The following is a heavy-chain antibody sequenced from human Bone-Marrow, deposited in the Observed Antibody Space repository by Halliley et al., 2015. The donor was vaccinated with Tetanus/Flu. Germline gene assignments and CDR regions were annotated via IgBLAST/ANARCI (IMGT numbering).Heavy chain of an antibody. J-gene: IGHJ6*02. D-gene: IGHD6-6*01. CDR1: GFTFSSYW. Sequence: SLRLSCAASGFTFSSYWMHWVRQAPGKGLVWVSRINSDGSSTTYAASVKGRVTISRDNARNTLYLQMNSLRAEDTAVYHCAGGPIGVRSYYYFGMDVWGQGTTVTVSS. CDR2: INSDGSST. CDR3: AGGPIGVRSYYYFGMDV. V-gene: IGHV3-74*03.